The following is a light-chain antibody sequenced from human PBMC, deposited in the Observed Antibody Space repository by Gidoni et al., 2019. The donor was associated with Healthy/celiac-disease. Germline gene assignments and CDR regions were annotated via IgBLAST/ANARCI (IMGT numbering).Light chain of an antibody. CDR3: QHYGSSPRT. Sequence: ELVLTQSPGTLSLSPGERATLSCRASQSISSSYLAWYQQKPCQAPRLLIYGASSRATGIPDRFSGSGSGTDFTLTISRLEPEDFAVYYCQHYGSSPRTFGQGTKLEVK. CDR2: GAS. V-gene: IGKV3-20*01. CDR1: QSISSSY. J-gene: IGKJ2*01.